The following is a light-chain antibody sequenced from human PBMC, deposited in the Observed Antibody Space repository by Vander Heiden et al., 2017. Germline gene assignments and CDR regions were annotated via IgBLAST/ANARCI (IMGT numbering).Light chain of an antibody. V-gene: IGKV1-9*01. J-gene: IGKJ3*01. CDR3: QQRNSDPPMFT. Sequence: DIQLTQSPSFLSASVGDRVTITCRASQGISSYLAWYQQKPGKAPKLLIYAASTLQRGVKSRFSGSGSGTEFTLTISSLQPEDFATYYCQQRNSDPPMFTFGHGTKVDIK. CDR1: QGISSY. CDR2: AAS.